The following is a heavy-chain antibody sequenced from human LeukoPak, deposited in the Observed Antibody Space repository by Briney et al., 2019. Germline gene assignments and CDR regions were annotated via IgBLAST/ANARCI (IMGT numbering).Heavy chain of an antibody. D-gene: IGHD5-24*01. V-gene: IGHV3-23*01. Sequence: GGSLRLSCAASGFTFRSYAMSWVRQAPGKGLEWVSAISSSGGGTYYADSVKGRFTISRDNSKNTLYLQMDSLRGEDTAVYYCARDPVRDGYPYSFDYWGQGTLVTVSS. CDR2: ISSSGGGT. J-gene: IGHJ4*02. CDR1: GFTFRSYA. CDR3: ARDPVRDGYPYSFDY.